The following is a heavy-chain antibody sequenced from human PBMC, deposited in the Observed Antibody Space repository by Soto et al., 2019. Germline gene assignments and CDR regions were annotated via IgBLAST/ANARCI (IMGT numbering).Heavy chain of an antibody. Sequence: GGSLRLSCAASGFTFSNAWMNWVRQAPGKGLEWVGRIKSKTDGGTTDYAAPVKGRFTISRDDSKNTLYLQMNSLKTEDTAVYYCTSINRMVRGVIIYYGMDVWGQGTTVTVSS. D-gene: IGHD3-10*01. CDR1: GFTFSNAW. J-gene: IGHJ6*02. CDR2: IKSKTDGGTT. V-gene: IGHV3-15*07. CDR3: TSINRMVRGVIIYYGMDV.